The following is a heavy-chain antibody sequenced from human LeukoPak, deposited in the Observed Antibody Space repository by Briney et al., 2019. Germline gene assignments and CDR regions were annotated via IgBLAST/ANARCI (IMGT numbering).Heavy chain of an antibody. CDR3: ARGSGTYYAYNWFHP. CDR1: SGSISSNSYY. Sequence: SETLSLPCTVSSGSISSNSYYWAWIRQPPGKGLEWVGSIHYSGSTYYNPSLKSRVTMSVDTSKNQFSLRLSSVTAADTAMYYCARGSGTYYAYNWFHPWGQGTLVTVSS. J-gene: IGHJ5*02. D-gene: IGHD3-10*01. CDR2: IHYSGST. V-gene: IGHV4-39*07.